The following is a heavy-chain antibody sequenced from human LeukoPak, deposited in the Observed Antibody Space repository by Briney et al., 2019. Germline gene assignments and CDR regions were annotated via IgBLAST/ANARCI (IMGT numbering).Heavy chain of an antibody. Sequence: GGSLRLSCAASGFTFSGYWMSWVRQAPGKGLEWVANIKQDGSEKYYVDSVKGRFTISRDNAKNSLYLQMNSLRAEDTAVYYCARPGYSSSWYISYYYYGMDVWGQGTTVTVSS. CDR2: IKQDGSEK. CDR1: GFTFSGYW. V-gene: IGHV3-7*01. J-gene: IGHJ6*02. D-gene: IGHD6-13*01. CDR3: ARPGYSSSWYISYYYYGMDV.